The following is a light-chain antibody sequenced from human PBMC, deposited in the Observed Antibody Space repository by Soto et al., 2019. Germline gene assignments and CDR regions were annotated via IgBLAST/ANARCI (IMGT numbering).Light chain of an antibody. CDR1: QSVSSRS. J-gene: IGKJ1*01. CDR2: GAS. Sequence: EIVLTQSPGTLSLSPGARATLSCRASQSVSSRSLAWYQQKPGQAPRLLIYGASIRATDIPARFSGSGSGTDFTLTISRLEPEDFAVYICQQYGSSPGFGQGTKMEI. CDR3: QQYGSSPG. V-gene: IGKV3-20*01.